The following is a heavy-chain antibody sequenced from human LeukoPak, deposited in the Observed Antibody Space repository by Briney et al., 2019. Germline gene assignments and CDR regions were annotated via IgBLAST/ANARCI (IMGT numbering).Heavy chain of an antibody. D-gene: IGHD5-24*01. CDR1: GLTFSNYG. Sequence: GGSLRLSCVVSGLTFSNYGMHWVRQAPGKGLEWISFIEHDGTNKNYAGSVKGRFTLSRDNSENTMYLQMNSLRPEDTAIYYCATNMAWAPTQPWGQGTLVTVSS. V-gene: IGHV3-30*02. J-gene: IGHJ5*02. CDR2: IEHDGTNK. CDR3: ATNMAWAPTQP.